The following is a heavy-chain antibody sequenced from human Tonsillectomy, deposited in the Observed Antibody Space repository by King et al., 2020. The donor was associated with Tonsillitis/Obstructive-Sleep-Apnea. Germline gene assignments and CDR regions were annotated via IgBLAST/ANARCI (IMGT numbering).Heavy chain of an antibody. CDR2: ISSGGTTI. J-gene: IGHJ2*01. V-gene: IGHV3-48*03. Sequence: VQLVESGGGLVQPGGSLRLSCAASGFTFRSYEMNWVRQAPGKGLEWVSYISSGGTTIYYAGSVKGRFTISRDNAKNSLYLQMNSLRAEDTAVYYCARDAAQQLILAGGYFDLWGRGTLVTVSS. D-gene: IGHD2/OR15-2a*01. CDR1: GFTFRSYE. CDR3: ARDAAQQLILAGGYFDL.